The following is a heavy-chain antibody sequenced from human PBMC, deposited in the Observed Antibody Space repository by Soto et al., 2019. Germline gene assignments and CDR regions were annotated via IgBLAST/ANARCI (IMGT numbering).Heavy chain of an antibody. V-gene: IGHV1-69*02. CDR1: GGTISSYT. Sequence: SVKVSCKASGGTISSYTSSWVRPAPGQGLEWMGRIIPILGIANYAQKFQGRVTITADKSTSTAYMELSSLRSEDTAVYYCARHYSNYDAPDAFDIWGQGTMVTVSS. CDR2: IIPILGIA. J-gene: IGHJ3*02. D-gene: IGHD4-4*01. CDR3: ARHYSNYDAPDAFDI.